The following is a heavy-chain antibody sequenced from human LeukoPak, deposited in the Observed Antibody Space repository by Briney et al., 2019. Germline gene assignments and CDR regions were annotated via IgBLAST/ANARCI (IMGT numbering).Heavy chain of an antibody. CDR1: GYTFTSYG. D-gene: IGHD2-15*01. J-gene: IGHJ6*02. V-gene: IGHV1-18*01. CDR3: ARDGVYIVVVVAATRDYYYYGMDV. CDR2: ISAYNGNT. Sequence: GASVKVSCKASGYTFTSYGISWVRQAPGQGLEWMGWISAYNGNTNYAQKLQGRVTMTTDTSTSTAYMELRSLRSDDTAVYYCARDGVYIVVVVAATRDYYYYGMDVWGQGTTVTVSS.